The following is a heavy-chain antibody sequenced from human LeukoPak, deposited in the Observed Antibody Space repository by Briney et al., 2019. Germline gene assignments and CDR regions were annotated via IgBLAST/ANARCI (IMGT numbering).Heavy chain of an antibody. D-gene: IGHD3-22*01. CDR1: GGSISSSSYY. CDR3: ARDLRGYYDSSGLGH. Sequence: SETLSLTCTVSGGSISSSSYYWGWIRQPPGKGLEWIGSIYYSGSTYYNPSLKSRVTISVDTSKNQFSLRLSSVTAADTAVYYCARDLRGYYDSSGLGHWGQGTLVTVSS. V-gene: IGHV4-39*07. CDR2: IYYSGST. J-gene: IGHJ4*02.